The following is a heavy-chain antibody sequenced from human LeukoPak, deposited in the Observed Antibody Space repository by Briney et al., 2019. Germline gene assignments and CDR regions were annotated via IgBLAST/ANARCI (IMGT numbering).Heavy chain of an antibody. J-gene: IGHJ4*02. D-gene: IGHD3-16*01. CDR3: TRERGGHYYDY. CDR1: GYTFTSYY. Sequence: ASVKVSCKASGYTFTSYYMHWVRQAPGQGLEWMGIINPSGGSTSYAQKFQGRVTMTRDTSTSTIYMELSSLRSDDTAVYYCTRERGGHYYDYWGQGTLVTVSS. CDR2: INPSGGST. V-gene: IGHV1-46*01.